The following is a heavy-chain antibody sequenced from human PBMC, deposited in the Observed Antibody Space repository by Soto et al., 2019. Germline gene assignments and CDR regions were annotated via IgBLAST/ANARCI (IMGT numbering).Heavy chain of an antibody. Sequence: ASVKVSCKASGYTFTSYYMHWVRQAPGQGLEWMGIINPSGGSTSYAQKFQGRVTMTRDTSTSTVYMELSSLRSEDTAVYYCARENSRALREYCYYYYGMDVWGQGTTVTVSS. D-gene: IGHD4-17*01. V-gene: IGHV1-46*01. J-gene: IGHJ6*02. CDR2: INPSGGST. CDR3: ARENSRALREYCYYYYGMDV. CDR1: GYTFTSYY.